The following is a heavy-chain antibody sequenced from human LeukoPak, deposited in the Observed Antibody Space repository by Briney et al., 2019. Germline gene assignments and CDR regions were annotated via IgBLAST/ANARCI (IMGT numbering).Heavy chain of an antibody. CDR3: ARVDRVTAIDY. Sequence: ASETLSLTCTVSGDSISSRSYYWGWIRQPPGKGLEWIGKIYYSRNYQWNSSLKSRVTISVDTSKNQFSLKLSSVSAADTAVYYCARVDRVTAIDYWGQGTLVTVSS. D-gene: IGHD2-21*02. CDR2: IYYSRNY. V-gene: IGHV4-39*07. J-gene: IGHJ4*02. CDR1: GDSISSRSYY.